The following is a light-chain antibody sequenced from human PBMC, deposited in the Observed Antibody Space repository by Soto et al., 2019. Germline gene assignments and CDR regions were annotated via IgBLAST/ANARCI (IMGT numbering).Light chain of an antibody. CDR2: WAS. J-gene: IGKJ1*01. CDR1: QSVLYSSNNKNY. CDR3: QQYYSTPLT. V-gene: IGKV4-1*01. Sequence: DIVMTQSPDSLAVSLGERATLNCKSSQSVLYSSNNKNYLAWYQQKPGQPPKLLIYWASTRQSGVPDRFSGSGSGTDFTLTISSLQAEDVALYYCQQYYSTPLTFGQGTKVEIK.